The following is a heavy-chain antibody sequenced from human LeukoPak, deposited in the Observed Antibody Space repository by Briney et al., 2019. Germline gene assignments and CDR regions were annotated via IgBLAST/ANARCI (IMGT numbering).Heavy chain of an antibody. V-gene: IGHV3-74*01. CDR3: ARGGNTYIDY. CDR2: ISSEGSST. J-gene: IGHJ4*02. CDR1: GFTFSIYW. D-gene: IGHD3-16*01. Sequence: PGGSLRLSCAASGFTFSIYWMHWVRQAPGKGLVWVSRISSEGSSTTYADSVKGRFTISRDNAKDTLYLQMNSLRAEDTAVYYCARGGNTYIDYWGRG.